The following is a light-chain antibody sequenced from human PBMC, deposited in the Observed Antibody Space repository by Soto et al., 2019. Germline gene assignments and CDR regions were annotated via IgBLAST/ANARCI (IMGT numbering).Light chain of an antibody. CDR3: QRRRNGSPSIT. CDR1: QSVSSY. CDR2: DAS. V-gene: IGKV3-11*01. J-gene: IGKJ5*01. Sequence: EIVLTQSPATLSLSPGERATLSCRASQSVSSYLAWYQQKPGQAPRLLIYDASNRATGIPARFRCSGSGTDSTLTISILELEHYAFADCQRRRNGSPSITFGQGTRPEIQ.